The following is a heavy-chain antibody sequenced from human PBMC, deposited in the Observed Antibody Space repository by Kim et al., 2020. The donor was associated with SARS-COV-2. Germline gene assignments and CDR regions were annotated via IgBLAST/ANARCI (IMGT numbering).Heavy chain of an antibody. V-gene: IGHV3-9*01. CDR1: GFTFGNYA. D-gene: IGHD1-26*01. CDR3: AKRDSGSPRYFYY. CDR2: ISSNSDTT. Sequence: GGSLRLSCAASGFTFGNYAMHWVRQAPGKGLEWVSGISSNSDTTGYADSVKGRFTISRDNAKNSLYLQVNSLRLEDTALYYCAKRDSGSPRYFYYWGQGTLVTVSS. J-gene: IGHJ4*02.